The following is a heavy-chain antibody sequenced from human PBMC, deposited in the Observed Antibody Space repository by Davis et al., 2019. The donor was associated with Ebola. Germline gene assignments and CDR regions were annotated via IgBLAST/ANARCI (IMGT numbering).Heavy chain of an antibody. CDR2: IWYDGSNK. CDR1: GYTFTTYG. CDR3: ARGVSRDGYNYRWYFDY. D-gene: IGHD5-24*01. Sequence: SCKASGYTFTTYGMHWVRQAPGKGLEWVAVIWYDGSNKYYADSVKGRFTISRDNSKNTLYLQMNSLRAEDTAVYYCARGVSRDGYNYRWYFDYWGQGTLVTVSS. V-gene: IGHV3-33*08. J-gene: IGHJ4*02.